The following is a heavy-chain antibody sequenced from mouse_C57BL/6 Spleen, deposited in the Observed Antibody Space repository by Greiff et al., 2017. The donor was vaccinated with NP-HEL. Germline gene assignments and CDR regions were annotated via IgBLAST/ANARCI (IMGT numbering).Heavy chain of an antibody. D-gene: IGHD4-1*01. CDR2: IDPETGGT. J-gene: IGHJ2*01. Sequence: VKLVESGAELVRPGASVTLSCKASGYTFTDYEMHWVKQTPVHGLEWIGAIDPETGGTAYNQKFKGKAILTADKSSSTAYMELRSLTSEDSAVYYCTRHWEWGQGTTLTVSS. V-gene: IGHV1-15*01. CDR1: GYTFTDYE. CDR3: TRHWE.